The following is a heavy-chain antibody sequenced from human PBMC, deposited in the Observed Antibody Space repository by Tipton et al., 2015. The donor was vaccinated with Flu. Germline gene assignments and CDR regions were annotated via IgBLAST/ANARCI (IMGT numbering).Heavy chain of an antibody. V-gene: IGHV3-15*05. CDR2: VKSNAGGGTI. CDR3: TAPDRDF. Sequence: SLRLSCAASGFTLSDVWMYWVRQAPGKGLKWVGRVKSNAGGGTIDHAAPVKGRFTISRENSKNILSLEMNSLNTDDTAVYYCTAPDRDFWHRGALVTVSA. CDR1: GFTLSDVW. J-gene: IGHJ4*02. D-gene: IGHD3-22*01.